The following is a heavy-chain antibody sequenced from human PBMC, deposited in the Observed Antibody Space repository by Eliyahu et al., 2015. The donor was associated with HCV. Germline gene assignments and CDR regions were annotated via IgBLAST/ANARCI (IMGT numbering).Heavy chain of an antibody. J-gene: IGHJ2*01. CDR2: IYPGDSDT. Sequence: EVQLVQSGAEVKKPGESLKISCKGSGYSFATYWIAWVRQMPGKGLEWMGTIYPGDSDTRYSPSFEGQVSISADKSTSNAYLQWSSLKASDTAMYYCARGSKGVHEWYFDLWGRGALVTVSS. CDR3: ARGSKGVHEWYFDL. CDR1: GYSFATYW. D-gene: IGHD3-10*01. V-gene: IGHV5-51*01.